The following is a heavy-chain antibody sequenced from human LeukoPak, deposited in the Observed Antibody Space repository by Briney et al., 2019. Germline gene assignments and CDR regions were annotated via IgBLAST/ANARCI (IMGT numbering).Heavy chain of an antibody. CDR1: GGSFSGYY. CDR2: INHSGST. J-gene: IGHJ4*02. V-gene: IGHV4-34*01. Sequence: SETLSLTCAVCGGSFSGYYWSWIRQPPGKGLEWIGEINHSGSTNYNPSLKSRVTISVDTSKNQFSLKLSSVTAADTAVYYCARVGGNYSYWGQGTLVTVSS. D-gene: IGHD1-7*01. CDR3: ARVGGNYSY.